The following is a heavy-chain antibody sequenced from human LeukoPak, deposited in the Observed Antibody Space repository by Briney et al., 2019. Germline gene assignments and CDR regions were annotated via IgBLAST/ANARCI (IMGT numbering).Heavy chain of an antibody. CDR3: ARGKYDSSGYPLLGFDY. CDR1: GLTFNNYW. V-gene: IGHV3-7*01. D-gene: IGHD3-22*01. Sequence: GGSLRLSCAASGLTFNNYWMNWVRQAPGKGVEWVANIKQDGSEKKYVDSVKGRFTISRDNAKKSLYLQMNSLRAEDTAVYYCARGKYDSSGYPLLGFDYWGQGTLVTVSS. CDR2: IKQDGSEK. J-gene: IGHJ4*02.